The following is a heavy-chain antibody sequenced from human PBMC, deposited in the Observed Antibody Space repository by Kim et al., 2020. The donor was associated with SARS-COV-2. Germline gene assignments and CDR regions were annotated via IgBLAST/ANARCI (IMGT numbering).Heavy chain of an antibody. CDR2: IYHSGST. V-gene: IGHV4-4*02. CDR3: ARGYYYDSSGYYYGNAFDI. J-gene: IGHJ3*02. D-gene: IGHD3-22*01. Sequence: SETLSLTCAVSGGSISSSNWWSWVRQPPGKGLEWIGEIYHSGSTNYNPSLKSRVTISVDKSKNQFSLKLSSVTAADTAVYYCARGYYYDSSGYYYGNAFDIWGQGTMVTVSS. CDR1: GGSISSSNW.